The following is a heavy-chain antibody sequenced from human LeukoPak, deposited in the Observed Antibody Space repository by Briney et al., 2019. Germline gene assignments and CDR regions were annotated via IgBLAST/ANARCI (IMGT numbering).Heavy chain of an antibody. CDR3: ARHDRQWLEQTQYDWFDP. Sequence: SETLSLTCTVSGGSISSSSYYWGWIRRPPGKGLEWIGSIYYSGSTYYNPSLKSRVTISVDTSKNQFSLKLSSVTAADTAVYYCARHDRQWLEQTQYDWFDPWGQGTLVTVSS. D-gene: IGHD6-19*01. J-gene: IGHJ5*02. CDR1: GGSISSSSYY. CDR2: IYYSGST. V-gene: IGHV4-39*01.